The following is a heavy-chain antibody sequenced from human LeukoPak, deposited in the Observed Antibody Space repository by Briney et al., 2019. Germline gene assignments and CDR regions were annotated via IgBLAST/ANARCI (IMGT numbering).Heavy chain of an antibody. CDR3: ARKTVVNYYYYYYYMDV. CDR1: GGSISSYY. CDR2: IYYSGST. V-gene: IGHV4-59*12. D-gene: IGHD4-23*01. J-gene: IGHJ6*03. Sequence: SETLSLTCTVSGGSISSYYWSWIRQPPGKGLEWIGYIYYSGSTNYNPSLKSRVTISVDTSKNQFSLKLSSVTAADTAVYYCARKTVVNYYYYYYYMDVWGKGTTVTVSS.